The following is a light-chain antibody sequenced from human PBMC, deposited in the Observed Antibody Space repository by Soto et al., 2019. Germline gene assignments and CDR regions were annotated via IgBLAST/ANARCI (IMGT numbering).Light chain of an antibody. CDR1: QGISTY. V-gene: IGKV1-27*01. CDR3: QKYSSAPLA. Sequence: DIQMTQSPSSLSASVGDRVTSTCRASQGISTYLAWYQQKPGKVPKLLIYAASTLQSGVPSRFSGSGSGTDFTLAISSQQPEDVATYDCQKYSSAPLAFGQGTRLDTK. CDR2: AAS. J-gene: IGKJ5*01.